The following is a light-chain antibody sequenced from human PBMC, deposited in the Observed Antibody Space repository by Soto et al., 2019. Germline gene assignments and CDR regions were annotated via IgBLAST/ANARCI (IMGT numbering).Light chain of an antibody. J-gene: IGKJ1*01. CDR1: QSISSY. Sequence: DIQMTQSPCSLSASVGDRVTITCRASQSISSYLNWYQQKPGKAPKLLIYAASSLQSGVPSRFSGSGSGTAFTLTISSLQPEDFATYYCQQSYSTPQTFGQGTKVEIK. V-gene: IGKV1-39*01. CDR3: QQSYSTPQT. CDR2: AAS.